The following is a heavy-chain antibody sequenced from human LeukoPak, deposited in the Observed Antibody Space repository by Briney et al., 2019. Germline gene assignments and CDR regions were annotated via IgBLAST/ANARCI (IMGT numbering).Heavy chain of an antibody. CDR3: AKGPRDHDYPFAMDY. CDR1: GFTFSSYG. V-gene: IGHV3-30*18. J-gene: IGHJ4*02. Sequence: GGSLRLSCAASGFTFSSYGMHWVRQAPGKGLEWVAVISYDGSNKYYADSVKGRFTISRDNSKNTLYLQMNSLRAEDTAVYYCAKGPRDHDYPFAMDYWGQGTLVTVSS. D-gene: IGHD3-16*01. CDR2: ISYDGSNK.